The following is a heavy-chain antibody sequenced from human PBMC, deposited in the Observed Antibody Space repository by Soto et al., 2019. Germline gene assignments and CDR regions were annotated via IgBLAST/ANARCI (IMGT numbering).Heavy chain of an antibody. CDR1: GFTFNNYA. V-gene: IGHV3-23*01. J-gene: IGHJ4*02. D-gene: IGHD3-10*01. CDR3: AKGRGGSGSLTPRVDF. CDR2: ISGGGDTT. Sequence: EVQLLESGGGLVQPGGSLTLSCAASGFTFNNYAMTWVRQAPGKGLEWVSAISGGGDTTSYADSVKGRFTVSRDGSKNTLYLQMSSVRAEDTALYYCAKGRGGSGSLTPRVDFWGQGTLVTVSS.